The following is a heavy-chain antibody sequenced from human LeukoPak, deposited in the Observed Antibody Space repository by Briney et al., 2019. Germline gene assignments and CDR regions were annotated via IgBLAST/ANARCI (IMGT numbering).Heavy chain of an antibody. V-gene: IGHV1-18*01. J-gene: IGHJ4*02. CDR2: ISAYNGNT. CDR1: GYTFTSYG. Sequence: GASVKVSCKAFGYTFTSYGISWVRQAPGQGLEWMGWISAYNGNTNYAQKLQGRVTMTTDTSTSTAYMELRSLRSDDTAVYYCARDQGYCSSTSCHPSDYWGQGTLVTVSS. CDR3: ARDQGYCSSTSCHPSDY. D-gene: IGHD2-2*01.